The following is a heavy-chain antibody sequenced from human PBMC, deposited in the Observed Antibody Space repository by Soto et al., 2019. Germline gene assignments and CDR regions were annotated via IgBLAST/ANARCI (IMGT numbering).Heavy chain of an antibody. V-gene: IGHV1-3*01. D-gene: IGHD2-2*01. CDR3: ARVGPAAMDAWFDP. Sequence: ASLKVSCKASGYTFTSYAMHWVRQAPGQRLEWMGWINAGNGNTKYSQKFQGRVTITRDTSASTAYMELSSLRSEDTAVYYCARVGPAAMDAWFDPWGQGTLVTVSS. CDR2: INAGNGNT. J-gene: IGHJ5*02. CDR1: GYTFTSYA.